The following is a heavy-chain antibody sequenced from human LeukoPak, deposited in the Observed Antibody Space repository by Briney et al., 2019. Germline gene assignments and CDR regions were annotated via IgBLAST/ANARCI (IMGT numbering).Heavy chain of an antibody. CDR3: ARGNYFNY. J-gene: IGHJ4*02. D-gene: IGHD5-24*01. Sequence: PSETLSLTCTVSGGSISSGGYYWSWIRQPPGKGLEWIGEINHSGSTNYNPSLKSRVTISVDTSKNQFSLKLSSVTAADTAVYYCARGNYFNYWGQGTLVTVSS. CDR1: GGSISSGGYY. V-gene: IGHV4-39*07. CDR2: INHSGST.